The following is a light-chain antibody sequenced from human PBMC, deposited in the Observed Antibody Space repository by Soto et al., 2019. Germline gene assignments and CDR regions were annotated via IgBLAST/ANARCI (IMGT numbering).Light chain of an antibody. J-gene: IGLJ1*01. Sequence: QSALNQPTSVSGSPGQSITIYCTGNHNDIGTYDYVSWYQQHPGRAPRLLIHGVTTRPSGISGRFSASKSGLTASLTISGLQPEDEADYYCSSFTSNRIYVFGPGTKLTVL. CDR3: SSFTSNRIYV. V-gene: IGLV2-14*03. CDR2: GVT. CDR1: HNDIGTYDY.